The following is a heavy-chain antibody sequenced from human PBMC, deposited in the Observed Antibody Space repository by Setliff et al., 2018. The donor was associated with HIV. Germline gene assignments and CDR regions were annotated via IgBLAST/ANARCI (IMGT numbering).Heavy chain of an antibody. V-gene: IGHV3-7*01. CDR3: VRDLARVIAH. J-gene: IGHJ4*02. Sequence: PGGSLRLSCAASGFMFGVDWMSWVRQTPGKGLEWVASVTPDGGDKYYANSMRGRFTISRDNGKNAVYLQMNSLTAEDTALYYCVRDLARVIAHWGQGTLGTVSS. CDR2: VTPDGGDK. D-gene: IGHD2-21*01. CDR1: GFMFGVDW.